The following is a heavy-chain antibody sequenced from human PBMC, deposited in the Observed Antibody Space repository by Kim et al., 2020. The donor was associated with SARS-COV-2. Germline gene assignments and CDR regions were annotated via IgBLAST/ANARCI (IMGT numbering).Heavy chain of an antibody. D-gene: IGHD1-20*01. J-gene: IGHJ3*02. Sequence: GGSLRLSCAASGFTFSSYGMHWVRQAPGKGLEWVAVIWYDGSNKYYADSVKGRFTISRDNSKNTLYLQMNSLRAEDTAVYYCARGGDPITGTPGRYDAFDIWGQGTMVTVSS. V-gene: IGHV3-33*01. CDR3: ARGGDPITGTPGRYDAFDI. CDR1: GFTFSSYG. CDR2: IWYDGSNK.